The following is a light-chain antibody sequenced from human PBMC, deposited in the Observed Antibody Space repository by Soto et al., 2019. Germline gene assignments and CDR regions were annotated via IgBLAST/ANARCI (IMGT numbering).Light chain of an antibody. CDR2: GAS. Sequence: EVVMTQSPATLSVSPGERVTLSCRASQSVRSNLAWYQQKPGQSHRLLIYGASTRATGIPARFSGSGSGTEFTLTISSLQAEDFAVYCCQQYNNWPPITFGQGTRLEI. V-gene: IGKV3-15*01. CDR1: QSVRSN. CDR3: QQYNNWPPIT. J-gene: IGKJ5*01.